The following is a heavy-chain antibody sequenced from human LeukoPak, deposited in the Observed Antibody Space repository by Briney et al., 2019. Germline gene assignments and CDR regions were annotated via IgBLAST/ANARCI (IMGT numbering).Heavy chain of an antibody. Sequence: PGGSLRLSCAASGFTFSSYAMSWVRQAPGKGLEWVSAISGSGGSTYYADSVKGRFTISRDNAKNSLYLQMNSLRDEDTAVYYCARSPGHGAFYYYYYYMDVWGKGTTVTVSS. J-gene: IGHJ6*03. CDR2: ISGSGGST. CDR1: GFTFSSYA. CDR3: ARSPGHGAFYYYYYYMDV. D-gene: IGHD3-10*01. V-gene: IGHV3-23*01.